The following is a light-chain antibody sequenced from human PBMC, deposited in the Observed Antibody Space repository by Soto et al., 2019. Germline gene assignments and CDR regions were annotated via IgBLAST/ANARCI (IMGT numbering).Light chain of an antibody. J-gene: IGKJ1*01. CDR2: KAS. CDR1: QSISSW. Sequence: DIQMTQSPSTLSASVGDRVTITCRASQSISSWLAWFQQKPGNSPKLLIYKASALQSGVPSRFSGSGSGTEFTLTISSLQPDDFATYYCQHYNNYLWTFGKGTRVEI. V-gene: IGKV1-5*03. CDR3: QHYNNYLWT.